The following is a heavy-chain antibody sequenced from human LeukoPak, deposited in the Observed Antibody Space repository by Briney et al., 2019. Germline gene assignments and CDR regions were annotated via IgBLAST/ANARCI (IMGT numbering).Heavy chain of an antibody. V-gene: IGHV3-48*03. CDR3: ARTKEMASISYFDS. Sequence: GESLRLSCAASGFTFSSHEMNWVRQAPGKGLEWVSYISISGRTIYYADSVKGRFTISRDNAKNSLYLQMNSLRAEDTAVYYCARTKEMASISYFDSWGQGTLVTVSS. J-gene: IGHJ4*02. CDR1: GFTFSSHE. CDR2: ISISGRTI. D-gene: IGHD5-24*01.